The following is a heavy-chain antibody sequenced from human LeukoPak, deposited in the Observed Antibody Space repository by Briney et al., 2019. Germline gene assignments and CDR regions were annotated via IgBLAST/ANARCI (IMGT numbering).Heavy chain of an antibody. CDR2: ISSGSSYI. D-gene: IGHD6-13*01. J-gene: IGHJ4*02. CDR1: GFTFSSYS. V-gene: IGHV3-21*04. CDR3: AKRATAGGFDS. Sequence: GGSLRLSCAASGFTFSSYSMNWVRQAPGKGLEWVSSISSGSSYIYYADSVKGRFTISRDNAKNSLYLQMTSLRVDDTAVYYCAKRATAGGFDSWGQGTLVTVSS.